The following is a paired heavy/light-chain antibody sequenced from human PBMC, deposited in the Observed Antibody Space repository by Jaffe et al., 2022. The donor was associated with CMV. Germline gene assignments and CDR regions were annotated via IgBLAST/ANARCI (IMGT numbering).Light chain of an antibody. Sequence: EIVLTQSPGTLSLSPGERATLSCRASQSVTSRYLAWYQQKPGQAPRLLIYGASSRATGIPDRFSGSGSGTDFTLTVSRLEPEDFAVYYCQQYSSSPRTFGQGTKVEIK. CDR1: QSVTSRY. V-gene: IGKV3-20*01. J-gene: IGKJ1*01. CDR2: GAS. CDR3: QQYSSSPRT.
Heavy chain of an antibody. D-gene: IGHD3-16*01. V-gene: IGHV4-31*03. Sequence: QVQLQESGPGLVKPAQTLSLTCTVSNGSISSGGYYWTWIRQRPGKGLEWIGYIYYSGTTYYKPSLTSRVTISVDTSNNQFSLKLISVTAADTAVYYCAGYALPRAFDIWGRGTMVTVSS. CDR2: IYYSGTT. J-gene: IGHJ3*02. CDR1: NGSISSGGYY. CDR3: AGYALPRAFDI.